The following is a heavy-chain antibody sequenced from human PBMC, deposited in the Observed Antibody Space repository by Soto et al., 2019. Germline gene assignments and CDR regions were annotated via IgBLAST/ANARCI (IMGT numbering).Heavy chain of an antibody. J-gene: IGHJ4*02. CDR3: AREGGESSDGLYYFDS. CDR1: GGSPSIANY. V-gene: IGHV4-30-4*01. Sequence: PSETLSLPCTFSGGSPSIANYWSWIRQPPGKGLEWIGHIYYSGNTDYNPSLKSRLAISIDTSKNQFSLKLSSVTAADTAVYFCAREGGESSDGLYYFDSWGQGSLVTVS. D-gene: IGHD3-16*01. CDR2: IYYSGNT.